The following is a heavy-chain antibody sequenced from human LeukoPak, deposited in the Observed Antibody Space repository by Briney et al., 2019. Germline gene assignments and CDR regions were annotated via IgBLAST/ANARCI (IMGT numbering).Heavy chain of an antibody. D-gene: IGHD3-22*01. CDR1: GGSFSGYY. V-gene: IGHV4-34*01. CDR3: ARSSYDDNSGYYNSDY. Sequence: SETLSLTCAVYGGSFSGYYWSWIRQAPGKGLEWIGEINLNGNTNYNPSLKSRVTISVDTSKNQFSLNLSSVTAADTAVYYCARSSYDDNSGYYNSDYWGQGTLVTVSS. CDR2: INLNGNT. J-gene: IGHJ4*02.